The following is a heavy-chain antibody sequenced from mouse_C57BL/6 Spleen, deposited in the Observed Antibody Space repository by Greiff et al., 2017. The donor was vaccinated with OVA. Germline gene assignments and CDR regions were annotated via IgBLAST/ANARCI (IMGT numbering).Heavy chain of an antibody. V-gene: IGHV1-74*01. J-gene: IGHJ2*01. CDR2: IHPSDSDT. CDR3: AIYDDYGGSYYFDY. D-gene: IGHD2-3*01. Sequence: QVQLQQPGAELVKPGASVKVSCKASGYTFTSYWMHWVKQRPGQGLEWIGRIHPSDSDTNYNQKFKGKATLTVDKSSSTAYMQLSSLTSADSAVYYCAIYDDYGGSYYFDYWGQGTTLTVSS. CDR1: GYTFTSYW.